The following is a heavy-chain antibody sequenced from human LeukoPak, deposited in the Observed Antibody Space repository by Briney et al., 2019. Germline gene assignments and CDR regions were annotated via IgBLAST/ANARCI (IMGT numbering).Heavy chain of an antibody. V-gene: IGHV1-46*01. CDR1: GYTFTDHY. CDR3: ANLSKYASEFPDY. J-gene: IGHJ4*02. CDR2: INPSGGST. D-gene: IGHD3-10*01. Sequence: ASVKVSCKASGYTFTDHYLHWVRQAPGQGLEWMGIINPSGGSTSYAQKFQGRVTMTRDMSTSTVYMELSSLRSEDTAVYYCANLSKYASEFPDYWGQGTLVTVSS.